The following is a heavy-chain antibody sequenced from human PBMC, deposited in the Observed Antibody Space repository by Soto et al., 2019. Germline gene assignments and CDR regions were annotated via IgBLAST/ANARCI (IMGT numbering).Heavy chain of an antibody. J-gene: IGHJ4*02. CDR3: ASDDSLGQHLVYYFGS. Sequence: EVQLVESGGGLVQPGGSLRLSCAATGFSFGRSAMHWVRQPPGKGLEWVAYISASITNIDYADSVEGSFTVSRDNAQNSLSLQMISVRDEDTAVYFCASDDSLGQHLVYYFGSWGEGNLVIVSS. CDR1: GFSFGRSA. CDR2: ISASITNI. V-gene: IGHV3-48*02. D-gene: IGHD6-13*01.